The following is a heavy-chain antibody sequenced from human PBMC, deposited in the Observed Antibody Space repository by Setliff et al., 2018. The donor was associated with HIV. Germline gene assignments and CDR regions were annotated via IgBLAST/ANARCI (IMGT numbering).Heavy chain of an antibody. Sequence: ASVKVSCKASGHSFTTYFLHWVRQAPGQGLEWMGMINPSGGSTTYAQKFQGRVTMTRDTSTSTVYMELSSLRSEDTAVYYCARGGPDDYVWGSDYWGQGTLVTVSS. CDR3: ARGGPDDYVWGSDY. J-gene: IGHJ4*02. CDR1: GHSFTTYF. V-gene: IGHV1-46*01. CDR2: INPSGGST. D-gene: IGHD3-16*01.